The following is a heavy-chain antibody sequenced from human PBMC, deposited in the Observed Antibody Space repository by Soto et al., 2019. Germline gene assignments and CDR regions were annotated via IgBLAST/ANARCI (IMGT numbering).Heavy chain of an antibody. J-gene: IGHJ4*02. Sequence: QVQLQESGPGLVKPSETLSLTCTVSGGSISTYYWSWIRQPPGKGLEWIGYIYYNGRTNYNPSLESRVTISLDTSKSPFSLKLSSVSAADTAVYYCARDCSGYDFLSGPYFFDYWGPGTLVTVSS. V-gene: IGHV4-59*01. CDR1: GGSISTYY. CDR2: IYYNGRT. CDR3: ARDCSGYDFLSGPYFFDY. D-gene: IGHD3-3*01.